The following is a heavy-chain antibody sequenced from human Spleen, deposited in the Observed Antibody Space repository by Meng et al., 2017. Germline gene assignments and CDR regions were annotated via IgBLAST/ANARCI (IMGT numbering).Heavy chain of an antibody. CDR2: IYCSVST. V-gene: IGHV4-34*02. CDR3: ARATSSGYSWYFDL. D-gene: IGHD3-22*01. J-gene: IGHJ2*01. CDR1: GGSFSRYY. Sequence: QVQLQQWGAGLLKPSETLSLTCAVYGGSFSRYYWDWIRQPPGRGLEWIGYIYCSVSTFYYPSLESRVTMSVDTSKNQFSLKMSSVTAVDTAVYYCARATSSGYSWYFDLWGRGTLVTVSS.